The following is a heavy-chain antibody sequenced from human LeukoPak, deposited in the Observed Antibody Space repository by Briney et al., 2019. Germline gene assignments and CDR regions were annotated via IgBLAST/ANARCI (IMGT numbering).Heavy chain of an antibody. CDR3: ARDLTRYSSGWAKDY. V-gene: IGHV1-69*04. CDR2: IIPILGIA. Sequence: SVKVPCKASGGTFSSYAISWVRQAPGQGLEWMGRIIPILGIANYAQKFQGRVTITADKSTSTAYMELSSLRSEDTAVYYCARDLTRYSSGWAKDYWGQGTLVTVSS. CDR1: GGTFSSYA. D-gene: IGHD6-19*01. J-gene: IGHJ4*02.